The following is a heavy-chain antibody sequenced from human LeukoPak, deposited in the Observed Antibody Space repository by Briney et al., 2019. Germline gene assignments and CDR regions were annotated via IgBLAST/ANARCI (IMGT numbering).Heavy chain of an antibody. CDR3: ARAPVTTGRLYYYYYMDV. J-gene: IGHJ6*03. V-gene: IGHV4-59*01. CDR2: IYYSGST. Sequence: KSSETLSLTCTVSGGSINSYYWSWIRQPPGKGLEWIGYIYYSGSTNYNPSLKSRVTISLDTPKSQFSLKLSSVTAADTAVYYCARAPVTTGRLYYYYYMDVWGKGTTVTISS. CDR1: GGSINSYY. D-gene: IGHD4-17*01.